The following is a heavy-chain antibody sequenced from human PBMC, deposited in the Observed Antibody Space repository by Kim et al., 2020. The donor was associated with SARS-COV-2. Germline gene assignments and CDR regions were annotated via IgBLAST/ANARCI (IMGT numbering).Heavy chain of an antibody. J-gene: IGHJ3*02. CDR2: INTDGGQK. CDR3: ARETSRAFDT. V-gene: IGHV3-7*03. Sequence: GGSLRLSCAISGFNYNAYWMSWVRQAPGKGLEWVALINTDGGQKYYVDSVRGRFTVSRDNAKNSLYIEMNSLRGEDTAVYHCARETSRAFDTWGQGTMVT. CDR1: GFNYNAYW.